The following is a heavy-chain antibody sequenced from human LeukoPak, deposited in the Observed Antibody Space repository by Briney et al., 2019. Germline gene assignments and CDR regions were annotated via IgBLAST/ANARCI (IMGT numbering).Heavy chain of an antibody. CDR3: VARGGWARFDY. D-gene: IGHD6-19*01. CDR2: INPDGSST. Sequence: GGSLRLSCAASGFTFSSYWMHWVRQAPGKGLVWVSRINPDGSSTNYADSVKGRFTVSRDNAKNTLYLQMNSLRVEDTAVYYCVARGGWARFDYWGQGTLVTVSS. J-gene: IGHJ4*02. V-gene: IGHV3-74*01. CDR1: GFTFSSYW.